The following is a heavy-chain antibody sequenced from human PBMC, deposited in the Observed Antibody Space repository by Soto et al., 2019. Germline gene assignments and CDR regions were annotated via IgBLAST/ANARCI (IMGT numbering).Heavy chain of an antibody. D-gene: IGHD3-3*01. CDR2: IYYSGST. CDR3: ARHTYYDFWSGYYNYYYGMDV. Sequence: SETLSLTCTVSGGSISSSSYYWGWIRQPPGKGLEWIGSIYYSGSTYYNPSLKSRVTISVDTSKNQFSLKLSSVTAADTAVYYCARHTYYDFWSGYYNYYYGMDVWGQGTTVTVSS. V-gene: IGHV4-39*01. J-gene: IGHJ6*02. CDR1: GGSISSSSYY.